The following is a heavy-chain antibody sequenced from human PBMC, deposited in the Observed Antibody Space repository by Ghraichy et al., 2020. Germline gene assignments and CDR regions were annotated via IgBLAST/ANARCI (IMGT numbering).Heavy chain of an antibody. CDR3: ARGRIVATILYYGMDV. CDR1: GYTFTSYD. V-gene: IGHV1-8*01. D-gene: IGHD5-12*01. J-gene: IGHJ6*02. CDR2: MNPNSGNT. Sequence: ASVKVSCKASGYTFTSYDINWVRQATGQGLEWMGWMNPNSGNTGYAQKFQGRVTMTRNTSISTAYMELSSLRSEDTAVYYCARGRIVATILYYGMDVWGQGTTVTVSS.